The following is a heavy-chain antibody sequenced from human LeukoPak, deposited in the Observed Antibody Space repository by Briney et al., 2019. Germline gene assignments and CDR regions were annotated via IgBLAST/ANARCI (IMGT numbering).Heavy chain of an antibody. D-gene: IGHD3-22*01. V-gene: IGHV3-21*01. CDR3: ATLPYYYDSSGYLDAFDI. CDR1: GFTFSSYS. Sequence: GGSLRLSCAASGFTFSSYSMNWVRQAPGKGLEWVSSISSSSSYIYYADSVKGRFTISRDNAKNSLYLQMTSLRAEDTAVYYCATLPYYYDSSGYLDAFDIWGQGTMVTVSS. CDR2: ISSSSSYI. J-gene: IGHJ3*02.